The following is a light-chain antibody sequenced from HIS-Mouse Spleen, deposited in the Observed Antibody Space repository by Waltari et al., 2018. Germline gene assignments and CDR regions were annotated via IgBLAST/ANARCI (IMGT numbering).Light chain of an antibody. CDR2: LAS. CDR3: QQYYSTPLT. J-gene: IGKJ4*01. CDR1: QSVLYSSNNKNY. V-gene: IGKV4-1*01. Sequence: DIVMTQSPASLAASLGERATINCKSSQSVLYSSNNKNYLAWYQQKPGQPPKLLIYLASTRESGVPDRFSGSGSGTDFTLTISSLQAEDVAVYYCQQYYSTPLTFGGGTKVEIK.